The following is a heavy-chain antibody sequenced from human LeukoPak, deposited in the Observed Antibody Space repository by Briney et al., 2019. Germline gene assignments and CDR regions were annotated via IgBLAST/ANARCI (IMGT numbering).Heavy chain of an antibody. V-gene: IGHV3-30-3*01. CDR2: ISYDGSNK. CDR3: VKGGLYYDYVWGSYPPIGDY. CDR1: GFPFSSYA. D-gene: IGHD3-16*02. Sequence: PGGSLRLSCAASGFPFSSYAMHWVRQAPGKGLEWVAVISYDGSNKYYADSVKGRFTISRDNSKNTLYLQMNSLRAEDTAVYYCVKGGLYYDYVWGSYPPIGDYWGQGTLVTVSS. J-gene: IGHJ4*02.